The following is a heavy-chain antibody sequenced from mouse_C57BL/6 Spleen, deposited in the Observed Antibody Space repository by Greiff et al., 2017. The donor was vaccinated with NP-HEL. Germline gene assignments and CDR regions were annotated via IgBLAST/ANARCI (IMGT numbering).Heavy chain of an antibody. J-gene: IGHJ3*01. Sequence: VQLQQSGAELARPGASVKLSCKASGYTFTSYGISWVKQRTGQGLEWIGEIYPRRGNTYYNEKFKGKATLTADKSSSTAYMELRSLTSEDSAVYFCARRGDYDGFAYWGQGTLVTVSA. D-gene: IGHD2-4*01. CDR2: IYPRRGNT. CDR1: GYTFTSYG. V-gene: IGHV1-81*01. CDR3: ARRGDYDGFAY.